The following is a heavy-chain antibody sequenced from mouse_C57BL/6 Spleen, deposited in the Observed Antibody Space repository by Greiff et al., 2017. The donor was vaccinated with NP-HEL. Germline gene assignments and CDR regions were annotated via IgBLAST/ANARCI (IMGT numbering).Heavy chain of an antibody. D-gene: IGHD1-1*01. CDR1: GYTFTSYW. CDR2: IDPNGGGT. CDR3: ARHYYGSSYLAY. J-gene: IGHJ3*01. V-gene: IGHV1-72*01. Sequence: QVHVKQPGAELVKPGASVKLSCKASGYTFTSYWMHWVKQRPGRGLEWIGRIDPNGGGTKYNEKFKSKATLTVDKPSSTAYMQLSSLTSEDSAVDYCARHYYGSSYLAYWGQGTLVTVSA.